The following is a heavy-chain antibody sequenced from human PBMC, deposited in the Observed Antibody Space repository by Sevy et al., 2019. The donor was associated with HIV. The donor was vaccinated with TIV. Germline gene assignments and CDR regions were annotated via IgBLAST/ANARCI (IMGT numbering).Heavy chain of an antibody. D-gene: IGHD1-26*01. CDR3: ARRDSANSFEI. CDR2: ILGGGGST. Sequence: GGSLRLSCAASGFTFSNYGMSWVRQAPGKGLEWVSSILGGGGSTYYADSVKGRFTISRDNSKNTLFLQMNSLRAEDTAVYYCARRDSANSFEIWGQGTMVTVS. CDR1: GFTFSNYG. V-gene: IGHV3-23*01. J-gene: IGHJ3*02.